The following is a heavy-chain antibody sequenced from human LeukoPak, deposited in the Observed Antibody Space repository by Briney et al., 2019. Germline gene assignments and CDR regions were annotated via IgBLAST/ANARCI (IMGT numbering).Heavy chain of an antibody. CDR2: IKSKTDGGTT. V-gene: IGHV3-15*01. Sequence: GGSLRLSCAASGFTFSNAWMSWVRQAPGKGLEWVGRIKSKTDGGTTDYAAPVKGRFTISRGDSKNTLYLQMNSMKTEDTAVYYCTTEYYDFWSGYYYYYYGMDVWGQGTTVTVSS. J-gene: IGHJ6*02. D-gene: IGHD3-3*01. CDR1: GFTFSNAW. CDR3: TTEYYDFWSGYYYYYYGMDV.